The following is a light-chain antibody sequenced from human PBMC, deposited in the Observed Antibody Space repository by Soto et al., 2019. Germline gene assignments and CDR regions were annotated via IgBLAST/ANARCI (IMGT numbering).Light chain of an antibody. Sequence: EIVLSQSPATLSLYTGERATLSCRASQSVGISLAWYQQKLGQAPRLLIYAASDRATGIPGRFSGSGSGTDFTLTISRLEPEDFAVYYCQQYGSSPPITFGQGTRLEIK. CDR2: AAS. V-gene: IGKV3-20*01. J-gene: IGKJ5*01. CDR1: QSVGIS. CDR3: QQYGSSPPIT.